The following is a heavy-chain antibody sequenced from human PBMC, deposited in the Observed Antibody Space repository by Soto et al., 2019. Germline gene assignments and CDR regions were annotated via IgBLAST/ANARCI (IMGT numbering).Heavy chain of an antibody. V-gene: IGHV4-59*01. D-gene: IGHD3-10*01. CDR3: ARAYYYGSGSYYKKSYYYYYMDV. CDR2: IYYSGST. J-gene: IGHJ6*03. Sequence: SETLSLTCTVSGGSISSYYWSWIRQPPGKGLEWIGYIYYSGSTNYNPSLKSRVTISVDTSKNQFSLKLGSVTAADTAVYYCARAYYYGSGSYYKKSYYYYYMDVWGKGTTVTVSS. CDR1: GGSISSYY.